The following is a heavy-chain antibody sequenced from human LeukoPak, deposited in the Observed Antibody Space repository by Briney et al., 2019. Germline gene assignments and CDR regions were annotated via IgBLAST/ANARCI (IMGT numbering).Heavy chain of an antibody. J-gene: IGHJ4*02. CDR3: ARGTGPRKCGSCYFGY. V-gene: IGHV3-11*06. D-gene: IGHD2-15*01. CDR2: ISSSRDYT. CDR1: GFTFSDYY. Sequence: GGSLRLSCAASGFTFSDYYMSWIRQAPGKGLEWISYISSSRDYTNYADSVKGRFTISRDNAKNSLYLQLNSLRAEDTAVYYCARGTGPRKCGSCYFGYWGQGALVIVSS.